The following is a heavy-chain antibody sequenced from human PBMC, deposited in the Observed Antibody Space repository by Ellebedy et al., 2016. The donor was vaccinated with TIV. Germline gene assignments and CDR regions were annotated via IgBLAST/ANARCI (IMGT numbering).Heavy chain of an antibody. V-gene: IGHV3-43D*03. Sequence: GESLKISCAASGFTFDEFAMHWVRPAPGKGLEWVSPISRDGGETNYADSVRGRFTISRDHGQDSLYLQMNSLRPEDTDFYYCVKGTRKSVTTSMDYWGQGTLVTVSS. J-gene: IGHJ4*02. D-gene: IGHD4-17*01. CDR2: ISRDGGET. CDR1: GFTFDEFA. CDR3: VKGTRKSVTTSMDY.